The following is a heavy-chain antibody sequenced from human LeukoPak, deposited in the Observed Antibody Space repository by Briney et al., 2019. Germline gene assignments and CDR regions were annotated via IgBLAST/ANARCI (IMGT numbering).Heavy chain of an antibody. CDR1: GFTFSSYA. V-gene: IGHV3-23*01. Sequence: GGSLRLSCAASGFTFSSYAMSWVRQAPGKGLEWVSAISGSGGSTYYADSVKGRFTISRDNSKNTLYLQMNSLRAEDTAVYYCAKDLPRVGPTLYYFDYWGQGTLVTVSS. J-gene: IGHJ4*02. CDR3: AKDLPRVGPTLYYFDY. D-gene: IGHD3/OR15-3a*01. CDR2: ISGSGGST.